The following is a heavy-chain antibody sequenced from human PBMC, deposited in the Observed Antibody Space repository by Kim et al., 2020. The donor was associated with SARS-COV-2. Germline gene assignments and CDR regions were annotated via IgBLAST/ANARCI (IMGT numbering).Heavy chain of an antibody. Sequence: GGSLRLSCAASGFTFSNAWMSWVRQAPGKGLEWVGRIKSKTDGGTTDYAAPVKGRFTISRDDSKNTLYLQMNSLKTEDTAVYYCTASPGRLYDYVWGSFRGWGQGTLVTVSS. CDR2: IKSKTDGGTT. CDR1: GFTFSNAW. J-gene: IGHJ4*02. D-gene: IGHD3-16*01. V-gene: IGHV3-15*01. CDR3: TASPGRLYDYVWGSFRG.